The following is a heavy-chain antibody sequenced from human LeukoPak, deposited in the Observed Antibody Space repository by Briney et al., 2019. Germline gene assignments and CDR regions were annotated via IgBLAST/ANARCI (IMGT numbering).Heavy chain of an antibody. J-gene: IGHJ4*02. CDR1: GFTFSSYG. CDR3: AKASSSWYGGNDY. CDR2: ISGSGGST. D-gene: IGHD6-13*01. V-gene: IGHV3-23*01. Sequence: GGSLRLSCAASGFTFSSYGMSWVRQAPGKGLEWVSAISGSGGSTYYADSVKGRFTISRDNSKNTLYLQMNSLSAEDTAVYYCAKASSSWYGGNDYWGRGTLVTVSS.